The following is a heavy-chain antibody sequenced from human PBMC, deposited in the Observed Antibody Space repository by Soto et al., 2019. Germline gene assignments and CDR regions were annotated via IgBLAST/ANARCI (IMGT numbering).Heavy chain of an antibody. D-gene: IGHD3-10*01. V-gene: IGHV4-59*01. CDR2: IYYSGST. Sequence: KTSETLSLTCTVSGGAISSYYWIFIRHPPGKGLEWIVYIYYSGSTNYNPSLKSRVTISVDTSKNQFSLKLSSVTAADTAVYYCASYGSGSYKGSPVDYWGQGTLVTVSS. CDR1: GGAISSYY. J-gene: IGHJ4*02. CDR3: ASYGSGSYKGSPVDY.